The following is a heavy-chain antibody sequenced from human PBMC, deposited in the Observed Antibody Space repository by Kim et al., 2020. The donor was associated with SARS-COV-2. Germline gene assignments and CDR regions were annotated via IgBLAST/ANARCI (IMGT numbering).Heavy chain of an antibody. CDR3: AKNEGSGTFQHYLNY. V-gene: IGHV3-23*01. CDR1: GFIFGDYA. D-gene: IGHD1-26*01. CDR2: VTRFGGDT. J-gene: IGHJ4*02. Sequence: GGSLRLSCAASGFIFGDYAMSWVRQAPGKGLEWVSGVTRFGGDTYYADSVKGRFTISRDNSWNTVYLQMSALRAEDTAVYYCAKNEGSGTFQHYLNYWGQGSLVAVSS.